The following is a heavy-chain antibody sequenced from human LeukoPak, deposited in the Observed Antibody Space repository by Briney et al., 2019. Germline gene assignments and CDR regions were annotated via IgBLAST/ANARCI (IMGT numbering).Heavy chain of an antibody. D-gene: IGHD2-2*01. CDR3: ARDAGYCSSTSCYASLDY. CDR2: IYHSGST. J-gene: IGHJ4*02. CDR1: GGSISSSNW. Sequence: SETLSLTCAVSGGSISSSNWWSWVRQPPGKGLEWIGEIYHSGSTNYNPSLKSRVTISVDKSKNQFSLKLSSVTAADTAVYYCARDAGYCSSTSCYASLDYWGQGTLVTVSS. V-gene: IGHV4-4*02.